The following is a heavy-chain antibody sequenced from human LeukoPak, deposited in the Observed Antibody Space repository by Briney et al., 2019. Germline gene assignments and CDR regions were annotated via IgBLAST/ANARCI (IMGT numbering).Heavy chain of an antibody. CDR1: GYTFTSNG. CDR3: ARRRHYYDSSGYYSIDY. D-gene: IGHD3-22*01. V-gene: IGHV1-18*01. Sequence: GASVKVSCKASGYTFTSNGISWVRQAPGRGLEWMGWISAYNGNTNYAQKLQGRVTMTTDTSTSTAYMELRSLRSDDTAVYYCARRRHYYDSSGYYSIDYWGQGTLVTVSS. CDR2: ISAYNGNT. J-gene: IGHJ4*02.